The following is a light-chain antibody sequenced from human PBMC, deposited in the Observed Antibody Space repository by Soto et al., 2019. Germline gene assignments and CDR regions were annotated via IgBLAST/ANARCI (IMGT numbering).Light chain of an antibody. J-gene: IGKJ1*01. Sequence: EIVLTQSPATLSLSPGERATLSCRASQSVSSYLAWYQQKPGQAPRLLIYDASNRASGIPARFSGSGSVTDFTLTISSLEPEDFAVYYCQQRSNWPPTFGPGTKV. CDR3: QQRSNWPPT. CDR1: QSVSSY. CDR2: DAS. V-gene: IGKV3-11*01.